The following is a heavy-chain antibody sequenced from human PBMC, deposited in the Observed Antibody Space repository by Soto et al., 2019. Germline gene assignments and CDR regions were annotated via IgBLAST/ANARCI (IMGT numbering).Heavy chain of an antibody. D-gene: IGHD2-15*01. J-gene: IGHJ5*02. CDR3: ARGADIVVVVAATLDP. V-gene: IGHV3-21*01. Sequence: EVQLVESGGGLVKPGGSLRLSCAASGCTFSSYSMNWVRQAPGKGLEWVSSISRSSSYIYYADPVKGRFTISRDNAKNSLCLQMNSLRAEDTAVYYCARGADIVVVVAATLDPWGQGTLVTVSS. CDR2: ISRSSSYI. CDR1: GCTFSSYS.